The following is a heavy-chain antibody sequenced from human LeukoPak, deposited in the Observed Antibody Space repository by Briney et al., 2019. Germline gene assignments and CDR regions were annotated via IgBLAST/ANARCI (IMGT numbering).Heavy chain of an antibody. D-gene: IGHD6-19*01. Sequence: PSETLSLTCTVSSGSLSSGSYYWSWIRQPAGKGLEWIGRIYTSGSTGYNPSLKSRVTISIDTSKNQFSLKLTSVTAADTAMYYCARGFRVYTTGWYYFDYWGQGTLVTVSS. V-gene: IGHV4-61*02. CDR2: IYTSGST. J-gene: IGHJ4*02. CDR1: SGSLSSGSYY. CDR3: ARGFRVYTTGWYYFDY.